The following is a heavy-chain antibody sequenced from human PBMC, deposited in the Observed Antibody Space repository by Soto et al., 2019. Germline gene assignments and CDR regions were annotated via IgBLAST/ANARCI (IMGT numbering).Heavy chain of an antibody. V-gene: IGHV1-69*05. J-gene: IGHJ5*02. CDR1: GCTLSSYA. CDR3: ARDPHEFWTSYWFDP. D-gene: IGHD3-3*01. Sequence: GASVKVSFKASGCTLSSYAISWVRQAPGQGLEWMGGIIPIFGTANYAQKIQGRVTLTTDTSTSTAYMELRSLRSDDTAIYYCARDPHEFWTSYWFDPWGQGTPVTVSS. CDR2: IIPIFGTA.